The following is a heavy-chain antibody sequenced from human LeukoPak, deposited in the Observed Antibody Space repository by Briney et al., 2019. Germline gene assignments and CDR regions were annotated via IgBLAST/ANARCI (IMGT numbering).Heavy chain of an antibody. J-gene: IGHJ4*02. CDR2: IRYDGTKK. Sequence: GGSLRLSCAASGFTFSSYGMHWVRQAPGKGLEWVAFIRYDGTKKYYADSVKGRFTISRDNAKNSLSLQMNSLKAEDSAVYFCARAGNYYGSGIDYWGQGTLVTVSS. CDR3: ARAGNYYGSGIDY. D-gene: IGHD3-10*01. V-gene: IGHV3-30*02. CDR1: GFTFSSYG.